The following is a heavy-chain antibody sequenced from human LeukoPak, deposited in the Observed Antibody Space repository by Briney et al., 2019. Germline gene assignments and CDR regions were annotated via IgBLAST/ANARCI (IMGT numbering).Heavy chain of an antibody. CDR2: IKSKTDGGTT. J-gene: IGHJ4*02. D-gene: IGHD3-22*01. Sequence: GGSLRLSCAASDFTFSNAWMNWVRQAPGKGLEWVGRIKSKTDGGTTDYAAPVKGRFTISRDDSKNTLYLQMNSLKTEDTAVYYCTTDYYDSSGYYIFDYWGQGTLVTVSS. CDR1: DFTFSNAW. CDR3: TTDYYDSSGYYIFDY. V-gene: IGHV3-15*07.